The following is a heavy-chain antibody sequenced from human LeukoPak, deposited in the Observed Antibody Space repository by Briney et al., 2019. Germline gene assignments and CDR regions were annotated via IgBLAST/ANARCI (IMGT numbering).Heavy chain of an antibody. CDR2: VSGSGGIT. Sequence: GGSLRLSCAASGFTFNSYAMTWVRQAPGKGLEWVSHVSGSGGITYYADSVKGRFTISRDNSKNTLYLQMNSLRAEDTAVYYCAKTTAGNSSGRYPGWPVDYWGQGTLVTVSS. D-gene: IGHD6-19*01. CDR3: AKTTAGNSSGRYPGWPVDY. J-gene: IGHJ4*02. V-gene: IGHV3-23*01. CDR1: GFTFNSYA.